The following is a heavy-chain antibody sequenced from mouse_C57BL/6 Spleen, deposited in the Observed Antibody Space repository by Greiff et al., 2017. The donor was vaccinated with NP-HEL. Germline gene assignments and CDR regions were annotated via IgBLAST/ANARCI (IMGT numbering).Heavy chain of an antibody. CDR2: ISYDGST. CDR3: ARGPGGYLDY. Sequence: VQLQQSGPGLVKPSQSLSLTCSVTGYSITSGYYWNWIRQFPGNKLEWMGHISYDGSTNYNPSLKNRISITRDTSKNQFFLKLNSVTTEDTATYYCARGPGGYLDYWGQGTTLTVSS. CDR1: GYSITSGYY. J-gene: IGHJ2*01. V-gene: IGHV3-6*01.